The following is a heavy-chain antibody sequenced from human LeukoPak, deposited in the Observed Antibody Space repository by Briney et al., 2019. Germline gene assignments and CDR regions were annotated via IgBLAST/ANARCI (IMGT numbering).Heavy chain of an antibody. J-gene: IGHJ4*02. CDR1: GFTFSSYG. CDR3: AKDPYDFWSGSHLYYFDY. V-gene: IGHV3-30*02. CDR2: IRYDGSNK. D-gene: IGHD3-3*01. Sequence: GGSLRLSCAASGFTFSSYGMHWVRQAPGKGLEWVAFIRYDGSNKYYADSVKGRFTISRDNSKNTLYLQMNSLRAGDTAVYYCAKDPYDFWSGSHLYYFDYWGQGTLVTVSS.